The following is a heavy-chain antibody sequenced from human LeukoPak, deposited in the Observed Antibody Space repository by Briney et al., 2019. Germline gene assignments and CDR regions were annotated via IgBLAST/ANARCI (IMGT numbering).Heavy chain of an antibody. CDR2: IYYSGST. J-gene: IGHJ3*02. Sequence: WFRQPPGKGLEWIGNIYYSGSTYYNPSLKSRVTISVDTSKNQFSLKLNSVTAADTAVYYCARLRSDDFDIWGQGTMVTVSS. D-gene: IGHD4-17*01. CDR3: ARLRSDDFDI. V-gene: IGHV4-39*01.